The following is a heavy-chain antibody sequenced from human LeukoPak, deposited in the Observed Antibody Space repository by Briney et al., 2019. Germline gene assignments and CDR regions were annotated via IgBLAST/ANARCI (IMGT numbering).Heavy chain of an antibody. CDR1: GESFSGSN. J-gene: IGHJ4*02. CDR3: VRAYDY. Sequence: PSETLSLTCAVYGESFSGSNWSWIRQPPGKGLEWIGEIYNSGSTIYNPSLKSRVTISVDTSKNQFSLNLISVTAADTAVYYCVRAYDYWGQGTLVTVSS. V-gene: IGHV4-34*01. CDR2: IYNSGST.